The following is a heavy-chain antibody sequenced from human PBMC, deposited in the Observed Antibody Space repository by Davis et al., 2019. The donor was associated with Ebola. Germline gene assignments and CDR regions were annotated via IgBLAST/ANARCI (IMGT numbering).Heavy chain of an antibody. D-gene: IGHD2-2*01. CDR3: ARTFIVVVPATPGWFDP. Sequence: PSETLSLTCTVSGGSVSSGSYYWSWIRQPPGKGLEWIGYIYYSGSTNYNPSLKSRVTISVDTSKNQFSLKLSSVTAADTAVYYCARTFIVVVPATPGWFDPWGQGTLVTVSS. CDR2: IYYSGST. CDR1: GGSVSSGSYY. J-gene: IGHJ5*02. V-gene: IGHV4-61*01.